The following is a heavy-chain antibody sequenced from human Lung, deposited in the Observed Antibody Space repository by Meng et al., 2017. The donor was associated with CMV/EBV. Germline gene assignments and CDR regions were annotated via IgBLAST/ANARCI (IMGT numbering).Heavy chain of an antibody. CDR3: ARSMLEVNRYYYGMDV. CDR2: IKQDESEI. Sequence: GGSLRLXCAAPGFIFSSFWMAWVRQAPGKGLEWVGNIKQDESEIQYVGSVKRRFTITRYNAKNSLFLQMNSLRAEDTAVYYCARSMLEVNRYYYGMDVWGEGTPVTVSS. V-gene: IGHV3-7*01. D-gene: IGHD1-1*01. J-gene: IGHJ6*04. CDR1: GFIFSSFW.